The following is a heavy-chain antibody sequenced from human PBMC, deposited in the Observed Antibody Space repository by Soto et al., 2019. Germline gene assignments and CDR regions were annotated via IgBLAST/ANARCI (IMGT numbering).Heavy chain of an antibody. D-gene: IGHD3-3*01. V-gene: IGHV3-30-3*01. CDR2: ISYDGSNK. CDR3: ARDPNYDFWSGDFDY. Sequence: QVQLVESGGGVVQPGRSLRLSCAASGFTFSSYAMHWVRQAPGKGLEWVAVISYDGSNKYYADSVKGRFTISRDNSKNTLYLQLNSLRAEDTAVYYCARDPNYDFWSGDFDYWGQGTLVTVSS. J-gene: IGHJ4*02. CDR1: GFTFSSYA.